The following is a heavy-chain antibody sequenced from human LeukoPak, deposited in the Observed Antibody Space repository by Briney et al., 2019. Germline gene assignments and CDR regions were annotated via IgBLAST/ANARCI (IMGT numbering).Heavy chain of an antibody. CDR2: ISDDGSNN. Sequence: PGGSLRLSCAASGFTVSSDYMSWVRQAPGKGLEWVAVISDDGSNNYYADSVKGRFTISRDNSKNTLYLQMNSLRAEDTAVYYCAKDRRYYDSSGLFDYWGQGTLVTVSS. J-gene: IGHJ4*02. CDR3: AKDRRYYDSSGLFDY. V-gene: IGHV3-30*18. D-gene: IGHD3-22*01. CDR1: GFTVSSDY.